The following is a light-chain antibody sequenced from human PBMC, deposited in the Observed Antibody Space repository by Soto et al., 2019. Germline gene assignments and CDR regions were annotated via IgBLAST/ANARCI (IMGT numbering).Light chain of an antibody. CDR3: QQSYSTPFT. J-gene: IGKJ3*01. V-gene: IGKV1-39*01. CDR2: SAS. Sequence: DIQMTQSPSTLCASVGDRGTITCQASQSISRWLAWYQXKQGKXXKXLIYSASTLQSGVPSRFSGSGPETELSITISSLQPEDFETYYCQQSYSTPFTFGPGTKVDIK. CDR1: QSISRW.